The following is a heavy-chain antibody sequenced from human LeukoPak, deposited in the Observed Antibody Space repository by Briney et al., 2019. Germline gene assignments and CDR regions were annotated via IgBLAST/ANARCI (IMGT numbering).Heavy chain of an antibody. J-gene: IGHJ4*02. CDR1: GFTFSSYG. Sequence: PGGSLRLSCAASGFTFSSYGMHWVRQAPGKGLEWVAFIRYDGSNKYYADSVKGRFTISRDNSKNTLYLQMNSLRAEDTAVYYCARDDIVVVTATLGYWGQGTLVTVSS. D-gene: IGHD2-21*02. V-gene: IGHV3-30*02. CDR2: IRYDGSNK. CDR3: ARDDIVVVTATLGY.